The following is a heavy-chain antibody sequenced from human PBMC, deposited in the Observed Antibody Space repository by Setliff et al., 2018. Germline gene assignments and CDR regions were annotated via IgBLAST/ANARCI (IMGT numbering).Heavy chain of an antibody. CDR1: GGSISSYY. CDR3: ARLPYSYGMDV. D-gene: IGHD6-25*01. Sequence: SETLSLTCTVSGGSISSYYWSWIRQPPGKGLEWIGEINHSGSTSYNPSLKSRVTISVDTSKKQFSLNLRSVTAEDTAVYYCARLPYSYGMDVWGQGTTVTVSS. CDR2: INHSGST. J-gene: IGHJ6*02. V-gene: IGHV4-34*01.